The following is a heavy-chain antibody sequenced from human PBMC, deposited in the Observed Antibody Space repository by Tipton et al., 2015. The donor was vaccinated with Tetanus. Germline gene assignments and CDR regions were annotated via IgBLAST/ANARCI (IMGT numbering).Heavy chain of an antibody. CDR2: MYSGGNT. CDR1: GFTVRSNY. J-gene: IGHJ4*02. V-gene: IGHV3-53*01. D-gene: IGHD2-15*01. Sequence: SLRLSCAASGFTVRSNYMSWVRQAPGRGLEWVSVMYSGGNTYYADSVKGRFTISRDNSKNTLYLQMNSLRAEDTAVYYCAREADCSGGSCFSGDFDNWGQGTQVTVSS. CDR3: AREADCSGGSCFSGDFDN.